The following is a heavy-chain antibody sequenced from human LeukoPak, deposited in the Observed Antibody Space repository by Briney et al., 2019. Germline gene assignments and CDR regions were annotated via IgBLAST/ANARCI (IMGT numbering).Heavy chain of an antibody. CDR2: ITYSGRT. CDR3: AKWGYYYDSSAYVAPTDDS. Sequence: SETLSLTCTVYGGSISSYYWTWIRQPPGKGLERIGYITYSGRTDYNPSLKSRVTISVDTSKNQFSLKLSSVTAADTAVYYCAKWGYYYDSSAYVAPTDDSWGQGTLVTVSS. V-gene: IGHV4-59*01. J-gene: IGHJ4*02. D-gene: IGHD3-22*01. CDR1: GGSISSYY.